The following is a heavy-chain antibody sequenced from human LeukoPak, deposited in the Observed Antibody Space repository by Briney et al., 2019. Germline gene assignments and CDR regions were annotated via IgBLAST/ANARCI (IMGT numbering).Heavy chain of an antibody. J-gene: IGHJ4*02. CDR1: GYSISSGYY. CDR2: IYHSGST. V-gene: IGHV4-38-2*02. Sequence: SETLSLTCTVSGYSISSGYYWGWIRQPPGKGLEWIGSIYHSGSTYYNPSLKSRVTISVDTSKNQFSLKLSSVTAADTAVYYCARDGRQLWLPYYFDYWGQGTLVTVSS. D-gene: IGHD5-18*01. CDR3: ARDGRQLWLPYYFDY.